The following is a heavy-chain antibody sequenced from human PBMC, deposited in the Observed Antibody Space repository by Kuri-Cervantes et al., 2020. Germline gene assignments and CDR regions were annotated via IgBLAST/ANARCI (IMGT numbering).Heavy chain of an antibody. D-gene: IGHD3-10*01. CDR1: GGSFSGYY. V-gene: IGHV4-34*01. CDR3: ARGRRRNTMVRGLGWFDP. Sequence: ESLKISCAVYGGSFSGYYWSWIRQPPGKGLEWIGGINHGGSTKYNPSLKSRVTISVDTSKNQFFLKLSSVTAADTAVYYCARGRRRNTMVRGLGWFDPWGQGTLVTVSS. CDR2: INHGGST. J-gene: IGHJ5*02.